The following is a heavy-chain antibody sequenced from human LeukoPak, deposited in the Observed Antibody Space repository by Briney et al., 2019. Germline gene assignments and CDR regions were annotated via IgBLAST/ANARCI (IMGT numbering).Heavy chain of an antibody. CDR2: INHSGST. CDR3: ARSLRAANPGTDY. J-gene: IGHJ4*02. D-gene: IGHD2-15*01. V-gene: IGHV4-34*01. Sequence: PSETLSLTCAVYGGSFSGYYWSWIRQPPGKGLEWIGEINHSGSTNYNPSLKSRVTISVDTSKNQFSLKLSSVTAADTAVYYCARSLRAANPGTDYWGQGNLVTVSS. CDR1: GGSFSGYY.